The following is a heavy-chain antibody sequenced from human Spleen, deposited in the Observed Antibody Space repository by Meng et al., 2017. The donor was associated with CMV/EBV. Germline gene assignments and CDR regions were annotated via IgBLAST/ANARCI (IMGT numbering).Heavy chain of an antibody. CDR2: VYVTGNT. CDR1: GGSMSSYF. D-gene: IGHD4-17*01. J-gene: IGHJ3*01. CDR3: ARDSVTMPRVFDV. V-gene: IGHV4-59*01. Sequence: SETLSLTCTLSGGSMSSYFWSWARQSPGKGLEWIGNVYVTGNTNYNPSLKSRVTISVDKSKTQVSLRLTPVTAVDTAVYYCARDSVTMPRVFDVWGQGTVVTVSS.